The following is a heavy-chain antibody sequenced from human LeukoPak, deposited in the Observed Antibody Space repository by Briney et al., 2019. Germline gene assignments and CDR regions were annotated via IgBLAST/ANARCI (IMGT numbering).Heavy chain of an antibody. J-gene: IGHJ4*02. V-gene: IGHV4-34*01. CDR2: IYNSGST. CDR3: VRAYDY. CDR1: GGSFSGSN. Sequence: SETLSLTCAVYGGSFSGSNWSWIRQPPGKGLEWIGEIYNSGSTIYNPSLKSRVTISVNTSKNQFSLNLISVTAADTAVYYCVRAYDYWGQGTLVTVSS.